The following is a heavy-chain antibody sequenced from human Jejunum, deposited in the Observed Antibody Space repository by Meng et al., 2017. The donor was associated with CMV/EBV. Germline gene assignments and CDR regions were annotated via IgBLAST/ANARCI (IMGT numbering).Heavy chain of an antibody. V-gene: IGHV3-30*03. Sequence: ASGFSFNTYGMHWVRQAPGKGLEWVAVITYDGNNEHYADSVRGRFSISRDNSKNTLYLQLNSLRVDDTGVYYCARGTGSGSWLIDSWGQGTLVTVSS. D-gene: IGHD6-13*01. CDR2: ITYDGNNE. CDR3: ARGTGSGSWLIDS. CDR1: GFSFNTYG. J-gene: IGHJ4*02.